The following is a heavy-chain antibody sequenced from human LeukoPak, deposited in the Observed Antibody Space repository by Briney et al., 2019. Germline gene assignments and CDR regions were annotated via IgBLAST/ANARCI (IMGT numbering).Heavy chain of an antibody. J-gene: IGHJ4*02. CDR1: GYSISSGYY. CDR3: ARVDPRGDYGVDY. V-gene: IGHV4-38-2*02. Sequence: SETLSLTCTVSGYSISSGYYWVWIRQPPGKGLEWIGSIYHSGSTYYNPSLKSRVTISVDTSKNQFSLKLSSVTAADTAVYDCARVDPRGDYGVDYWGQGTLVTVSS. D-gene: IGHD4-17*01. CDR2: IYHSGST.